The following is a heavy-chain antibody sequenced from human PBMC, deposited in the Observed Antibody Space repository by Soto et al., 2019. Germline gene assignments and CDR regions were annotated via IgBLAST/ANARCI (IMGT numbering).Heavy chain of an antibody. Sequence: SWIRQPPGKGLEWVGEIFHSGTTNYNPSLESRVTISLDTPQNQFSMTLTSVTAADTAVYYCAKGWLNDYHFGDCFDSSGQGALFTVSS. CDR3: AKGWLNDYHFGDCFDS. V-gene: IGHV4-34*13. CDR2: IFHSGTT. D-gene: IGHD4-17*01. J-gene: IGHJ4*02.